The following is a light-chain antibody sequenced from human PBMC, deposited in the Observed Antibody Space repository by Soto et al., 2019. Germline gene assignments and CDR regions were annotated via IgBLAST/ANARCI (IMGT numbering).Light chain of an antibody. CDR3: QTWGTGIRV. Sequence: QLVLTQSPSASASLGASVKLTCTLSSGHISYAIAWHQQQPEKGPRYLMKLNSDGSHSKGDGIPDRFSGSSSGAERYLTISSLQYEDEADYYCQTWGTGIRVFGGGTQLTVL. J-gene: IGLJ3*02. CDR1: SGHISYA. V-gene: IGLV4-69*01. CDR2: LNSDGSH.